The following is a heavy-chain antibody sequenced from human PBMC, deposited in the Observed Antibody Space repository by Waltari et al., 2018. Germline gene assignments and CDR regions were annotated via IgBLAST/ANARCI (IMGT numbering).Heavy chain of an antibody. CDR3: ASSGNPRVYYFDY. J-gene: IGHJ4*02. V-gene: IGHV4-61*02. Sequence: QVQLQESGPGLVKPSQTLSLTCTVSGGSISSGSYYWSWIRQPAGKGLEWIGRIYTSGSTNYNPSLKSRVTISVDTSKNQFSLKLSSVTAADTAVYYCASSGNPRVYYFDYWGQGTLVTVSS. D-gene: IGHD2-15*01. CDR2: IYTSGST. CDR1: GGSISSGSYY.